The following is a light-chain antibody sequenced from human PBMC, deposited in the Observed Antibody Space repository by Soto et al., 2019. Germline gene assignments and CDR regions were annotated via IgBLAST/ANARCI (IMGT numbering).Light chain of an antibody. V-gene: IGLV1-44*01. CDR1: TSNIRSNT. J-gene: IGLJ2*01. CDR2: SNN. Sequence: QSVLTQPPSASGTPGQRVTISCSGSTSNIRSNTLNWYQQLPGTAPKLLIYSNNQRPSWVPDRFSGSKSGTSASLAISGLQSDDDADYYCATWDASLNAVVFGGGTKVTVL. CDR3: ATWDASLNAVV.